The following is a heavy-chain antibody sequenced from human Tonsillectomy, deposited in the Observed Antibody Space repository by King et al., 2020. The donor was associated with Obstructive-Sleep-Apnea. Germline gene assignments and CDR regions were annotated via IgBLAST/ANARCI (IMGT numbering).Heavy chain of an antibody. CDR1: GFTFSEYY. Sequence: VQLVESGGGLVKPGGSLRLSCAASGFTFSEYYMSWIRQAPGKGLEWVSYISSGGDTLDYGDSVKGRFTISRDDAKNSLYLQMNSLRAEDTAVYYCAKGSGSLLYYYYGMDVWGQGTTVTVSS. CDR2: ISSGGDTL. D-gene: IGHD3-10*01. J-gene: IGHJ6*02. V-gene: IGHV3-11*01. CDR3: AKGSGSLLYYYYGMDV.